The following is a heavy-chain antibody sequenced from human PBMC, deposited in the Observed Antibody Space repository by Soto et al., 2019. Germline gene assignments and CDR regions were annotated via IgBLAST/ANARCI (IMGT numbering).Heavy chain of an antibody. V-gene: IGHV1-69*13. D-gene: IGHD3-9*01. CDR1: GGTFSSYA. CDR2: IIPIFGTA. Sequence: SVKVSCKASGGTFSSYAISWVRQAPGQGLEWMGGIIPIFGTANYAQKFQGRVTITADESTSTAYMELSSLRSEDTAVYYCARDRNPYYDILTGLFGYWGQGTLVTVSS. J-gene: IGHJ4*02. CDR3: ARDRNPYYDILTGLFGY.